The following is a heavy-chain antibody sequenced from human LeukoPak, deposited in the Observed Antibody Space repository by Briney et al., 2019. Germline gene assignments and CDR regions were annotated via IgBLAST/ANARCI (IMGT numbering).Heavy chain of an antibody. D-gene: IGHD3-22*01. J-gene: IGHJ3*02. CDR2: IIPIFGTA. CDR3: AREYYYDSSGYYGAFDI. CDR1: GDTVSSYA. Sequence: PVKSHCTAYGDTVSSYAIREVRQAPGQGPEWMGGIIPIFGTANYAQKFQGRVTITADESTSTAYMELSSLRSEDTAVYYCAREYYYDSSGYYGAFDIWGQGTMVTVSS. V-gene: IGHV1-69*13.